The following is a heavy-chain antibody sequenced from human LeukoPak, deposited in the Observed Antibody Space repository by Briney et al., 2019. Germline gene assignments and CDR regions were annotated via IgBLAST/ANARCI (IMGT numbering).Heavy chain of an antibody. CDR3: ARDPYSGTYSDYYYYYMDV. CDR2: ITSSGSYI. D-gene: IGHD1-26*01. Sequence: KPGGSLRLSCAASAFSFSDYNVNWVRQAPGKGLEWVSSITSSGSYIYYADSVKGRFTISRGNAKNSLYLQLNSLRAEDTAVYYCARDPYSGTYSDYYYYYMDVWGKGTTVTVSS. V-gene: IGHV3-21*01. CDR1: AFSFSDYN. J-gene: IGHJ6*03.